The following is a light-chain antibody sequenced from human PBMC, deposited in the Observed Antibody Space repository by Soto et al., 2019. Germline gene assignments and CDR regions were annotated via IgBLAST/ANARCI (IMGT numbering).Light chain of an antibody. CDR3: QQYNSYSWT. V-gene: IGKV1-5*03. CDR2: KAS. J-gene: IGKJ1*01. CDR1: QSISSW. Sequence: DIQMTQSPSTLSASVGDRVTITCRASQSISSWLAWYQQKPGKAPKLLIYKASSLESGVPSRFSGSGSGTEFTPTISSLQPDDVATYHCQQYNSYSWTFGQGTKV.